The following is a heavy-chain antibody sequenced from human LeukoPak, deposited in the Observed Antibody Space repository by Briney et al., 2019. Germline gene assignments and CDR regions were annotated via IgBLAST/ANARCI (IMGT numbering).Heavy chain of an antibody. CDR1: GFSISSHG. Sequence: GGSLRLSCAASGFSISSHGMSCVRQAPGKGLELVSVSGSGGSTFYANSVKGRFTVSRDNSKNTVYMQMNSLRADDAAVYYCVKGLHYGEADWGQGTRVTVSS. CDR3: VKGLHYGEAD. J-gene: IGHJ4*02. V-gene: IGHV3-23*01. D-gene: IGHD4-17*01. CDR2: SGSGGST.